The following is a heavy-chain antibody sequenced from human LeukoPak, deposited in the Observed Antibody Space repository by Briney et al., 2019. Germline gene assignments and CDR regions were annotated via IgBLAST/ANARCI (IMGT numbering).Heavy chain of an antibody. J-gene: IGHJ4*02. D-gene: IGHD3-10*01. CDR2: IYPGDSDT. Sequence: GESLKISCKGSGYSFTNYWIAWVRQMPGKGLEWMGIIYPGDSDTRYSLSFQGQVTISADKSISTAYLQWSSLQASDTAMYYCARREGLGSGSSYYFDNWGQGTLVTVSS. CDR1: GYSFTNYW. V-gene: IGHV5-51*01. CDR3: ARREGLGSGSSYYFDN.